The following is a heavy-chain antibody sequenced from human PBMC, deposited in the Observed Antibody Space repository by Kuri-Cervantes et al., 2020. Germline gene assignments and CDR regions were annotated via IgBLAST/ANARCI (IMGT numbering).Heavy chain of an antibody. Sequence: SETLSLTCTVSGDSISSSSYHWGWIRQPPGKGLEWIGSYYSSESAYYNPSLKSRVTISIDTSKNQFSLKLNSVTAADTAVYHCARYVHDCSGGSCYSLPDYWGQGTLVTVSS. CDR3: ARYVHDCSGGSCYSLPDY. D-gene: IGHD2-15*01. CDR1: GDSISSSSYH. CDR2: YYSSESA. V-gene: IGHV4-39*07. J-gene: IGHJ4*02.